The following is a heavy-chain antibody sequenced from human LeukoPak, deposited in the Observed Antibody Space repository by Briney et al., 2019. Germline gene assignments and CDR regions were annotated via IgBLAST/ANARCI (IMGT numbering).Heavy chain of an antibody. CDR2: MNPNSGNT. CDR1: GYTFTSYD. D-gene: IGHD5-12*01. CDR3: ARGASIVATKYYYGMDV. V-gene: IGHV1-8*01. J-gene: IGHJ6*02. Sequence: GASVKVSCKASGYTFTSYDINWVRQATGQGLEWMGWMNPNSGNTGYAQKFQGRVTMTRNTSISTAYMELSSLRSEGTAVYYCARGASIVATKYYYGMDVWGQGTTVTVSS.